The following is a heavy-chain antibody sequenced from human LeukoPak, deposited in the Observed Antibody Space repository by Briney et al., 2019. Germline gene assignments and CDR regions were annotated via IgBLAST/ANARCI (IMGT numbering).Heavy chain of an antibody. CDR1: GYTFTGYY. CDR2: FDPEDGET. D-gene: IGHD3-22*01. Sequence: ASVKVSCKASGYTFTGYYMHWVRQAPGKGLEWMGGFDPEDGETIYAQKFQGRVTMTEDTSTDTAYMELSSLRSEDTAVYYCATVYYDSSGYTQYYFDYWGQGTLVTVSS. J-gene: IGHJ4*02. CDR3: ATVYYDSSGYTQYYFDY. V-gene: IGHV1-24*01.